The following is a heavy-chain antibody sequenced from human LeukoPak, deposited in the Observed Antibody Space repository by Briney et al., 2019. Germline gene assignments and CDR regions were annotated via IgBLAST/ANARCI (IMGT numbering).Heavy chain of an antibody. Sequence: GGSLRLSYAASGFTFSSYAMSWVRQAPGKGLEWVSVISGSGGSTYYADSVKGRFTISRDNSKNTLYVQMNSLRAEDTAVYYCARALIAGGWFDPWAREPWSPSPQ. D-gene: IGHD6-13*01. J-gene: IGHJ5*02. CDR2: ISGSGGST. V-gene: IGHV3-23*01. CDR1: GFTFSSYA. CDR3: ARALIAGGWFDP.